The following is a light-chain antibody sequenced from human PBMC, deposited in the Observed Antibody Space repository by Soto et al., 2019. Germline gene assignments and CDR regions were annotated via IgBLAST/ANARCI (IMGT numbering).Light chain of an antibody. CDR2: GAS. CDR3: QQSYSTTWT. Sequence: EIVLTQSPGTLSLSPGERSTLSFRASQSVSNNYLAWYQQKPGQAPRLLIYGASNRATGIPDRFSGSGSGTDFTLTISSLQPEDFATYSCQQSYSTTWTFGQGTKVDIK. V-gene: IGKV3-20*01. CDR1: QSVSNNY. J-gene: IGKJ1*01.